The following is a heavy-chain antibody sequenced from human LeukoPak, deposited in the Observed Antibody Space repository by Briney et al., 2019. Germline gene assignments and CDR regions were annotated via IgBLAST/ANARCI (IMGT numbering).Heavy chain of an antibody. CDR1: GFTFDDYG. J-gene: IGHJ6*02. CDR2: INWNSGST. D-gene: IGHD2-2*01. Sequence: GGSLRLSCAASGFTFDDYGMSWVRQAPGKGLEWVSGINWNSGSTGYADSVKGRFTISRDNAKNSLYLQMNSLRAEDTALYYCARVGYCNSTSCYSGYGMDVWGQGTTVTVSS. CDR3: ARVGYCNSTSCYSGYGMDV. V-gene: IGHV3-20*04.